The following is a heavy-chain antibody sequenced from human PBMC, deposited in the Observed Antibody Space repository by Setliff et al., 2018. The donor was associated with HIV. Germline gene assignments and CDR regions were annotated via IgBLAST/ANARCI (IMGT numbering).Heavy chain of an antibody. V-gene: IGHV3-23*01. D-gene: IGHD1-20*01. CDR3: ARDPGRYNGMDV. Sequence: PGGSLRLSCAVSGFTFSRYAMSWVRQAPGKGLEWVSGISSTGGTTYYADSVKGRFTISRDNSKNTVYLQMNSLRAEDTAVYYCARDPGRYNGMDVWGQGTTVTVS. J-gene: IGHJ6*02. CDR2: ISSTGGTT. CDR1: GFTFSRYA.